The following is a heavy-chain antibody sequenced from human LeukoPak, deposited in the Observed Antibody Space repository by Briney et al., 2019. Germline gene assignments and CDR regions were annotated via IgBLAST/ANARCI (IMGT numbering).Heavy chain of an antibody. D-gene: IGHD3-16*01. CDR1: GDSVSSNSAA. V-gene: IGHV6-1*01. J-gene: IGHJ4*02. Sequence: SQTLSLTFAISGDSVSSNSAAWNWIRQSPSRGLEWLGRTYYRSQWHNEYAVSVKSRMTINPDTSKNQFSLQLNSVTPEDTAVYFCAWGNYYFDYWGQGILVTVSS. CDR2: TYYRSQWHN. CDR3: AWGNYYFDY.